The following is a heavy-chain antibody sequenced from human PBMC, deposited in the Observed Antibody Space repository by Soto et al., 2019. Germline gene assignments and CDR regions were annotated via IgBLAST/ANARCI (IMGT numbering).Heavy chain of an antibody. CDR1: GFTFTSSA. Sequence: QMQLVQSGPEVKKPGTSVKVSCKASGFTFTSSAMQWVRQARGQRREWIGWIVVGSGNTNYAQKFQERVTITRDMSTSTAYMELSSLRSEDTAVYYCAAVVVVVPAAAPFDPWGQGTLVTVSS. D-gene: IGHD2-2*01. J-gene: IGHJ5*02. CDR3: AAVVVVVPAAAPFDP. CDR2: IVVGSGNT. V-gene: IGHV1-58*02.